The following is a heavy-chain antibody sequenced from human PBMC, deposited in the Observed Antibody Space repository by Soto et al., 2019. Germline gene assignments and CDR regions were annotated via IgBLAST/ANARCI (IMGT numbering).Heavy chain of an antibody. J-gene: IGHJ4*02. Sequence: GGSLRLSCGASGFTFNMHAMAWVRQAPGKGLEWVSSINGGGYTTYYADSLRGRFTISRDSSTNTLYLQLNSLSAEDTAVYYCAKLKGLGAHTTYSSGYWGQGTLVTVSS. V-gene: IGHV3-23*01. D-gene: IGHD3-16*01. CDR2: INGGGYTT. CDR1: GFTFNMHA. CDR3: AKLKGLGAHTTYSSGY.